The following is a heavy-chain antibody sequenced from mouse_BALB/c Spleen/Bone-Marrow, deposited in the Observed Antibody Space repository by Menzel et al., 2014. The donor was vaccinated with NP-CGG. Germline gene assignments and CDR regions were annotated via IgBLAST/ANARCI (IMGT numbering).Heavy chain of an antibody. V-gene: IGHV1-20*02. CDR2: INPYNGDT. J-gene: IGHJ4*01. D-gene: IGHD2-3*01. Sequence: VQLQQSGPELVKPGASVKISCKAPGYSFTGYFMNWVMPSHGKSLEWIGRINPYNGDTFYNQKFKGKATLTVDKSSSTAHMELRSLASEDSAVYYCARGGLLRAMDYWGQGTSVTVSS. CDR3: ARGGLLRAMDY. CDR1: GYSFTGYF.